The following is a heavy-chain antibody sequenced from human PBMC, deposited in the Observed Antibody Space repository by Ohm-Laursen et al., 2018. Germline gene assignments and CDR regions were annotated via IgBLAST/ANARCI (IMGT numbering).Heavy chain of an antibody. J-gene: IGHJ4*02. D-gene: IGHD6-19*01. CDR2: IWYDGSNK. CDR1: GFSFSSYG. CDR3: ARASSSIAVAGLDY. V-gene: IGHV3-33*08. Sequence: SLRLSCAASGFSFSSYGMHWVRQAPGKGLEWVAVIWYDGSNKYYADSVKGRFTISRDNSKNTLYLQMNSLRAEDTAVYYCARASSSIAVAGLDYWGQGTLVTVSS.